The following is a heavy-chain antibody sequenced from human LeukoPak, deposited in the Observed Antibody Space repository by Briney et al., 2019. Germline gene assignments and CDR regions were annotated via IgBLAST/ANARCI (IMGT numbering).Heavy chain of an antibody. V-gene: IGHV1-46*01. CDR1: GYTFTSYY. CDR2: INPSGGST. J-gene: IGHJ4*02. CDR3: ARSNMVREGFDY. D-gene: IGHD3-10*01. Sequence: SVKVSCKASGYTFTSYYMHWVRQAPGQGLEWMGIINPSGGSTSYAQKFQGRVTMTRDMSTSTVYMELSSLRSEDTAVYYCARSNMVREGFDYWGQGTLVTVSS.